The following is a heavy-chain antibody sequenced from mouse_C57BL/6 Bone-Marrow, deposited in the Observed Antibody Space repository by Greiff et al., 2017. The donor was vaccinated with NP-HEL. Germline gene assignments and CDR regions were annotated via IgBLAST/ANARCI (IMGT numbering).Heavy chain of an antibody. D-gene: IGHD3-3*01. J-gene: IGHJ1*03. CDR3: ARGGRYWYFDV. CDR2: IYPRSGNT. CDR1: GYTFTSYG. Sequence: VQLVESGAELARPGASVKLSCKASGYTFTSYGISWVKQRTGQGLEWIGEIYPRSGNTYYNEKFKGKATLTADKSSSTAYMELRSLTSEDSAVYVCARGGRYWYFDVWGTGTTVTVSS. V-gene: IGHV1-81*01.